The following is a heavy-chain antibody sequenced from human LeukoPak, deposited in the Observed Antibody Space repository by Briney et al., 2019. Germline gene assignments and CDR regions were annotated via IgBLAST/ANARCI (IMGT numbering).Heavy chain of an antibody. CDR2: ISSSSSYI. CDR3: ASGGIADYFDY. Sequence: GGSLRLSCAASGFTFSSYSMNWVRQAPGKGLEWVSSISSSSSYIYYADSVKGRFTISRDNAKNSLYLQMNSLRAEDTAVHYCASGGIADYFDYWGQGTLVTVSS. V-gene: IGHV3-21*01. CDR1: GFTFSSYS. D-gene: IGHD6-13*01. J-gene: IGHJ4*02.